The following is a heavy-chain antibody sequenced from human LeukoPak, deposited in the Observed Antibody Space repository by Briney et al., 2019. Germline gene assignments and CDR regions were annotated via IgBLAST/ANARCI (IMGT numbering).Heavy chain of an antibody. J-gene: IGHJ5*02. Sequence: GRSLRLSCAASGFTFSSYGMHWVRQAPGKGLEWVANIKQDGSKKYYVESVKGRFTISRDNAKNSLYLQMNSLRAEDTAVYYCARDDCSSISRYHNWFDPWGQGTLVTVSS. V-gene: IGHV3-7*01. CDR3: ARDDCSSISRYHNWFDP. CDR2: IKQDGSKK. CDR1: GFTFSSYG. D-gene: IGHD2-2*01.